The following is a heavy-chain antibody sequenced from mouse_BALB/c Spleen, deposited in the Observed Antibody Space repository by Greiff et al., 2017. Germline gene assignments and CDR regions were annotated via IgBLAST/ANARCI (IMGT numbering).Heavy chain of an antibody. Sequence: VQLQQSGAELVKPGASVKLSCTASGFNIKDTYMHWVKQRPEQGLEWIGRIDPANGNTKYDPKFQGKATITADTSSNTAYLQLSSLTSEDTAVYYCASGYYGRRFAYWGKGTLVTVSA. V-gene: IGHV14-3*02. J-gene: IGHJ3*01. CDR3: ASGYYGRRFAY. CDR1: GFNIKDTY. CDR2: IDPANGNT. D-gene: IGHD2-3*01.